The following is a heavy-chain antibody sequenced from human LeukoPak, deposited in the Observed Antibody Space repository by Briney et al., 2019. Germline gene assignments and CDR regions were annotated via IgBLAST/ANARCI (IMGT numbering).Heavy chain of an antibody. CDR3: ARAAGRDTTSGLDFDY. D-gene: IGHD1-26*01. CDR1: GASISSYY. Sequence: SETLSLTCTVSGASISSYYWSWIRQPAGKGLEWIGRIYSSRSIYNPSLKSRITMSVDTSKNQFSLKLSSVTAADTAVYYCARAAGRDTTSGLDFDYWGQGILVTVSS. V-gene: IGHV4-4*07. J-gene: IGHJ4*02. CDR2: IYSSRS.